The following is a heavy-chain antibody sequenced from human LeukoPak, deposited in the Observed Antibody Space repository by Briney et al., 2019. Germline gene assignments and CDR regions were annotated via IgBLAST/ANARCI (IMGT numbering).Heavy chain of an antibody. CDR2: TYYRSKWYY. CDR1: GGSVSSNKAA. J-gene: IGHJ4*02. V-gene: IGHV6-1*01. CDR3: ARDPVGGSTIFDY. D-gene: IGHD1-26*01. Sequence: SPTPSPPRAHSGGSVSSNKAAWDWIRPVPSGGPWGPGRTYYRSKWYYDYAVAVKSRISINPDTSKNQFSLQLSSVTPEDTAVYYCARDPVGGSTIFDYWGQGTLVTVSS.